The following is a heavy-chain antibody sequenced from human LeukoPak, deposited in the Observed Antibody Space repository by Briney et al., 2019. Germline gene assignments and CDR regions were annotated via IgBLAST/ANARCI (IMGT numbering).Heavy chain of an antibody. J-gene: IGHJ1*01. Sequence: SADTLSLICSVSGGSISSYHWTWLRQPPGKGLEWIGYIYHSVTTNYNPSLNSRVTISVDTSKNQFSLKLSSVTAADTAVYYCAQKAPYSPGYSQDWGQGILVTVSS. CDR2: IYHSVTT. V-gene: IGHV4-59*07. D-gene: IGHD2-15*01. CDR1: GGSISSYH. CDR3: AQKAPYSPGYSQD.